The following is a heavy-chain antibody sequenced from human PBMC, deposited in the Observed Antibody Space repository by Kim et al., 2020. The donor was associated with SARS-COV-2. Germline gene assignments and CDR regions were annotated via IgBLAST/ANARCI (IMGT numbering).Heavy chain of an antibody. CDR3: AKVYSSGGNWFDP. V-gene: IGHV3-30*18. Sequence: GGSLRLSCAASGFTFSSYGMHWVRQAPGKGLEWVAVISYDGSNKYYADSVKGRFTISRDNSKNTLYLQMNSLRAEDTAVYYCAKVYSSGGNWFDPWGQGTLVTVSS. CDR2: ISYDGSNK. CDR1: GFTFSSYG. D-gene: IGHD6-19*01. J-gene: IGHJ5*02.